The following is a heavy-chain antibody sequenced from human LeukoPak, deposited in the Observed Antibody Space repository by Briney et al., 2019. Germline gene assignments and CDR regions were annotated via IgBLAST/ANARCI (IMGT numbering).Heavy chain of an antibody. CDR2: FDPEDGET. J-gene: IGHJ6*03. V-gene: IGHV1-24*01. D-gene: IGHD5-18*01. CDR1: GYTLTELS. Sequence: ASVKVSCKVSGYTLTELSMHWVRQAPGKGLEWMGGFDPEDGETIYAQKFQGRVTMTEDTSTDTAYMELSSLRSDDTAVYYCAREGATWIQLWSSYYYYYMDVWGKGTTVTVSS. CDR3: AREGATWIQLWSSYYYYYMDV.